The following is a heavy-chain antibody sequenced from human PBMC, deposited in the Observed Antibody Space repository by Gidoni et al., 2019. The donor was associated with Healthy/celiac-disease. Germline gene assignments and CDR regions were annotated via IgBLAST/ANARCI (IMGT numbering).Heavy chain of an antibody. D-gene: IGHD3-22*01. CDR2: T. V-gene: IGHV4-59*01. CDR3: ARASDSIGYYQGAFDI. Sequence: TNYNPSLKSRVTISVDTSKNQFSLKLSSVTAADTAVYYCARASDSIGYYQGAFDIWGQGTMVTVSS. J-gene: IGHJ3*02.